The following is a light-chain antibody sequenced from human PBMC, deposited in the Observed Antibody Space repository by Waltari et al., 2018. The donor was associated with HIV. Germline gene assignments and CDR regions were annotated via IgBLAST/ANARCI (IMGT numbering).Light chain of an antibody. CDR1: NSNVGSTP. CDR2: SNN. CDR3: AARDDSLNAWV. V-gene: IGLV1-44*01. Sequence: QSVLTQPPPASGTPGRRVTISCSGNNSNVGSTPVNWYRQVPGTAPKLLMFSNNQRPSGVPDRFSGSKSGTSASLAIRGLKSEDEADYYCAARDDSLNAWVFGGGTKVTVL. J-gene: IGLJ3*02.